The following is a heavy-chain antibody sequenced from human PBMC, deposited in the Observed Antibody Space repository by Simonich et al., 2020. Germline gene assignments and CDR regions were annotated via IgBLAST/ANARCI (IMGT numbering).Heavy chain of an antibody. CDR2: IWYDGSNK. D-gene: IGHD1-26*01. Sequence: QVQLVESGGGVVQPGRSLRLSCAASGFTFSSYGMHWVRQAPGKGLGWVAVIWYDGSNKDYADSVKGRFTISRDNSKNTLYLQMNSLRAEDTAVYYCARDRDSGSYFDYWGQGTLVTVSS. CDR3: ARDRDSGSYFDY. CDR1: GFTFSSYG. V-gene: IGHV3-33*01. J-gene: IGHJ4*02.